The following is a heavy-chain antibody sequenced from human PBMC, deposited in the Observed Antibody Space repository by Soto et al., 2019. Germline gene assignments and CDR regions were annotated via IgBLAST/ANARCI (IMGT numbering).Heavy chain of an antibody. J-gene: IGHJ4*02. D-gene: IGHD2-21*02. CDR3: ARLPIVVVTANLGAFDY. CDR2: IHPGDSDT. Sequence: GESLKISCKGSGYSFTSYWIGWVRQMPGKGLEWMGIIHPGDSDTRYSPSFQGQVTISADKSISTAYLQWSSLKASDTAMYYCARLPIVVVTANLGAFDYWGQGTLVTVSS. V-gene: IGHV5-51*01. CDR1: GYSFTSYW.